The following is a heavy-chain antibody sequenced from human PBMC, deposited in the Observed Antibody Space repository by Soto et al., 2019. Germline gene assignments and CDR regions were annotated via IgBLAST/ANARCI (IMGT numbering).Heavy chain of an antibody. CDR2: ISYDGSA. J-gene: IGHJ3*01. Sequence: WTWIRQHPREGLEWIGYISYDGSAYYSPSLNSRVTILLHRSDNQFSLILNSVTAADTALYYCVRLSCSGDSCSFGGDFDVWGQGTLVTVSS. D-gene: IGHD2-21*02. V-gene: IGHV4-31*02. CDR3: VRLSCSGDSCSFGGDFDV.